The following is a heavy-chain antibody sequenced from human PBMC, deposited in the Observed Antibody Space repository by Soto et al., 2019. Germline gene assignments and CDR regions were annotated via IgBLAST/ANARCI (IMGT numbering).Heavy chain of an antibody. CDR2: IIPIFGTA. Sequence: QVQLVQSGAEVKKPGSSVKVSCKASGGTFSSYAISWVRQAPGQGLEWMGGIIPIFGTANYAQKFQGRVTITAGKSTSTAYMELSSLRSEDTAVYYCARGKIGSSGYYAVAYNWFDPWGQGTLVTVSS. D-gene: IGHD3-22*01. CDR1: GGTFSSYA. J-gene: IGHJ5*02. CDR3: ARGKIGSSGYYAVAYNWFDP. V-gene: IGHV1-69*06.